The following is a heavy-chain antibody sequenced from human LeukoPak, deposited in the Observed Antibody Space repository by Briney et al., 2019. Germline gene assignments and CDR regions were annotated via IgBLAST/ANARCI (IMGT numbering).Heavy chain of an antibody. V-gene: IGHV3-30*04. CDR2: ISYDGSNK. J-gene: IGHJ6*04. D-gene: IGHD2-2*01. CDR3: ARERRVYCSSTSCPVGMDV. Sequence: GRSLRLSCAASGFTFSSYAMHRVRQAPGKGLEWVAVISYDGSNKYYADSVKGRFTIPRDNSKNTLYLQMNSLRAEDTAVYYCARERRVYCSSTSCPVGMDVWGKGTTVTVSS. CDR1: GFTFSSYA.